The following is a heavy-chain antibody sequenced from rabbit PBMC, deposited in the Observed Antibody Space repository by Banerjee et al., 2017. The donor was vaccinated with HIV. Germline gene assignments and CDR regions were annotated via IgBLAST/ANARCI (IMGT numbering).Heavy chain of an antibody. CDR2: INTGSGST. CDR1: GFSFSNKYV. J-gene: IGHJ4*01. Sequence: QEQLEESGGDLVKPEGSLTLTCTASGFSFSNKYVMCWVRQAPGKGLEWIGYINTGSGSTDYASWAKGRFTISKTSSTTVTLQMTSLTAADTATYFCARDRGVMPAFNLWGPGTLVTVS. V-gene: IGHV1S45*01. CDR3: ARDRGVMPAFNL.